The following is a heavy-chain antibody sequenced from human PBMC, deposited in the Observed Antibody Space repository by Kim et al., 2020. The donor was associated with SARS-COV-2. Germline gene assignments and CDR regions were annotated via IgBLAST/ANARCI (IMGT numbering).Heavy chain of an antibody. CDR2: IHQSGST. Sequence: SETLSLTCAVADHSTSSGYYWGWIRQPPGKGPEWIGSIHQSGSTYYNPSLKSRVFISIDTSKNQFSLRLNSVTAVDTAVYYCTSKYYYDSSGYYYADWWGQGTLVTVSS. CDR1: DHSTSSGYY. D-gene: IGHD3-22*01. V-gene: IGHV4-38-2*01. CDR3: TSKYYYDSSGYYYADW. J-gene: IGHJ4*02.